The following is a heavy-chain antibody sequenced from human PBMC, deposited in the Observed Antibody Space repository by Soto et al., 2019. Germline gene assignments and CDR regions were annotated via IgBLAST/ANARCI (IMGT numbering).Heavy chain of an antibody. D-gene: IGHD6-13*01. CDR2: ISSSSSYI. Sequence: EVQLVESGGGLVKPGGSLRLSCAASGFTFSSYSMNWVRQAPGKGLEWVSSISSSSSYIYYADSVKGRFNIARDNAKNSLYLQMNSLRAEDTAVYYCARDRGQQLNWFDPWGQGTLFTVSS. V-gene: IGHV3-21*01. CDR1: GFTFSSYS. CDR3: ARDRGQQLNWFDP. J-gene: IGHJ5*02.